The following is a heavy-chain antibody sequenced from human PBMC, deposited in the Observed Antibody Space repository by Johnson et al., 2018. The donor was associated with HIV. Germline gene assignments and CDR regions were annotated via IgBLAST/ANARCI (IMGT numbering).Heavy chain of an antibody. V-gene: IGHV3-7*01. D-gene: IGHD5-18*01. J-gene: IGHJ3*02. Sequence: VHLVESGGGLVQTGGSLRLSCAASGFSLSNYWMSWVRQAPGKGLEWVANIKQDGSEKYYVDSVKGRFTVSRDNAKNSLFLQMNSLRAEDMAVYYCARGQGGIQLWVDGFDIWGQGTMVTVSS. CDR2: IKQDGSEK. CDR1: GFSLSNYW. CDR3: ARGQGGIQLWVDGFDI.